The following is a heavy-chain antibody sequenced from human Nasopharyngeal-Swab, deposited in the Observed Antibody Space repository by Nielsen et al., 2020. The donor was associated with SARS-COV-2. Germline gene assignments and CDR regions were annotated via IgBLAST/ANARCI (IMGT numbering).Heavy chain of an antibody. J-gene: IGHJ6*03. Sequence: SETLSLTCTVSGGSISSYYWSWIRQPPGKGLEWIGYIYYSGSTNYNPSLKSRVTISVDTSKNQFSLKLSSLTAADTAVYYCARDRVAAGMDVWGKGTTVTVSS. V-gene: IGHV4-59*01. CDR2: IYYSGST. CDR1: GGSISSYY. D-gene: IGHD3-10*01. CDR3: ARDRVAAGMDV.